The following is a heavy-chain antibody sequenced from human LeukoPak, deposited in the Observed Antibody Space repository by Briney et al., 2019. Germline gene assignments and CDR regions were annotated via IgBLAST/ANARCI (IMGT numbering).Heavy chain of an antibody. D-gene: IGHD6-19*01. CDR3: ARIRRDSGDWYADDY. V-gene: IGHV4-4*07. Sequence: SETLSLTCTVSGGSISGFCWRWIRQPAGKGLECIGRICISESTNYNPSLESRVTMSEDTSQNQFSLRLTSVTAADTAVYYCARIRRDSGDWYADDYWGQGTLVTVSS. CDR2: ICISEST. CDR1: GGSISGFC. J-gene: IGHJ4*02.